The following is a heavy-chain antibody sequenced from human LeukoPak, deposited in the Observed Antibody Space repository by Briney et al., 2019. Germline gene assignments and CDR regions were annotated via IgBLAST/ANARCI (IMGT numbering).Heavy chain of an antibody. CDR2: INPSGGST. Sequence: ASVKVSCKASGYTFTSYYMHWVRQAPGQGLEWMGIINPSGGSTSYAQKFQGRVTMTRDTSTSTVYMELSSLRSEDTAVYYCASRPLLWFGNEADYYFDYWGQGTLVTVSS. CDR1: GYTFTSYY. CDR3: ASRPLLWFGNEADYYFDY. D-gene: IGHD3-10*01. J-gene: IGHJ4*02. V-gene: IGHV1-46*01.